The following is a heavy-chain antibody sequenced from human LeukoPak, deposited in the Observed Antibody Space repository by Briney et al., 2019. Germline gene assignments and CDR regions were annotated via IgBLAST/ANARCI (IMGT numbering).Heavy chain of an antibody. Sequence: GGSLRLSCVVSGLSVSSTYMTWVRQAPGKGLEWVSVIYSGGGTNYPDSVKGRFGISRDNSKNTLYLQMKSLRAEDTAVYYCVGEGTYWGQGTLVTVSS. CDR2: IYSGGGT. V-gene: IGHV3-53*01. D-gene: IGHD1-1*01. CDR3: VGEGTY. CDR1: GLSVSSTY. J-gene: IGHJ4*02.